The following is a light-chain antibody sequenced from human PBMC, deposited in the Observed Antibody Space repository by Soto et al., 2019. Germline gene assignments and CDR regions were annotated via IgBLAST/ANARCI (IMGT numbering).Light chain of an antibody. CDR3: GSYTSSSTHYV. CDR1: SSDIGGYNY. Sequence: QSALTQPASVSGSPGQSITISCTGTSSDIGGYNYVSWYQQHPGKAPKLMIYDVSNRPSGVSNRFSGSKSGNTASLTISGLQAEDEADYYCGSYTSSSTHYVFGGGTKLTVL. V-gene: IGLV2-14*01. J-gene: IGLJ2*01. CDR2: DVS.